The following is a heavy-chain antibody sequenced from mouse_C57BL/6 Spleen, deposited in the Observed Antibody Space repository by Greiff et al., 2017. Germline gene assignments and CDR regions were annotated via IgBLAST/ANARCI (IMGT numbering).Heavy chain of an antibody. D-gene: IGHD1-1*01. V-gene: IGHV2-2*01. J-gene: IGHJ2*01. CDR2: IWSGGST. CDR3: ARNYYGSRYYFDY. CDR1: GFSLTSYG. Sequence: QVQLQQSGPGLVQPSQSLSITCTVSGFSLTSYGVHWVRQSPGKGLEWLGEIWSGGSTDYNAAFISRLSISKDNSKSQVFFKMNSLQADDTAIYYCARNYYGSRYYFDYWGQGTTLTVSS.